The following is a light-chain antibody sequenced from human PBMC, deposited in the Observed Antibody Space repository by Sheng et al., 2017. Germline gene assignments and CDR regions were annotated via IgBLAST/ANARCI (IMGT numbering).Light chain of an antibody. CDR1: QSISTD. V-gene: IGKV3-11*01. CDR3: QQRGNWPIT. Sequence: EIVMTQSPVTLSVSPGETATLSCRASQSISTDLAWYQQKPGQTPRLLISDASNRATDIPARFSASGSGADFTLTISSLEPEDFAVYYCQQRGNWPITFGQGTQLEIK. J-gene: IGKJ5*01. CDR2: DAS.